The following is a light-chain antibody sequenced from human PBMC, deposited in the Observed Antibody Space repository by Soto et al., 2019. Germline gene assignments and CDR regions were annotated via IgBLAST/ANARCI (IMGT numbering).Light chain of an antibody. CDR1: NIGSKS. Sequence: SYELTQPPSVSVAPGKTARITCGGNNIGSKSVHWSQQKPGQAPVLVIYYDSSRPSGIPERFSGSSSGNTATLTISRVEAGDEADYYCQVWDSSTEAVIFGGGTKVTVL. J-gene: IGLJ2*01. CDR2: YDS. V-gene: IGLV3-21*04. CDR3: QVWDSSTEAVI.